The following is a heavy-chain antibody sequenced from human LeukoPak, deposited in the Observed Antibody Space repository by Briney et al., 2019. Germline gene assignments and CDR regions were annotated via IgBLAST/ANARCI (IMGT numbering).Heavy chain of an antibody. V-gene: IGHV3-9*01. Sequence: GGSLRLSCAASGFTFCDYAMHWVRQAPGKGLEWVSGISWNSGSIGYADSVKGRFTISRDNAKNSLYLQMNSLRAEDTALYYCVKDPSSSGPFDYWGQGTLVTVSS. CDR2: ISWNSGSI. J-gene: IGHJ4*02. D-gene: IGHD6-19*01. CDR3: VKDPSSSGPFDY. CDR1: GFTFCDYA.